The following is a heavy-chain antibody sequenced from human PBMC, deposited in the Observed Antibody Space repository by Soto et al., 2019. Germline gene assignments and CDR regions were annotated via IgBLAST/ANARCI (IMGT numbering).Heavy chain of an antibody. V-gene: IGHV3-21*01. D-gene: IGHD6-13*01. CDR2: ISSSSSYI. CDR3: ARGIAQLDY. J-gene: IGHJ4*02. CDR1: GFTFSSYS. Sequence: EVQLVESGGGLVKPGGSLRLSCAASGFTFSSYSMNWVRQAPGKGREWVSSISSSSSYIYYADSVKGRFTISRDNAKNSLYLQMNSLRAEDTAVYYCARGIAQLDYWGQGALVTVSS.